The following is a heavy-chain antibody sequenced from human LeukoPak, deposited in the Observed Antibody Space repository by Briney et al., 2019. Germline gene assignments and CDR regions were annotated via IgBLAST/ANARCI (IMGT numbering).Heavy chain of an antibody. CDR3: ARVKGRRGYYDSSGYFDY. D-gene: IGHD3-22*01. J-gene: IGHJ4*02. V-gene: IGHV4-59*01. Sequence: SETLSLTCTVSGGSISSYYWNWIRQPPGKGLEWIGYIYYSGSTNYNPSLKSRVTISLNTSKNQFSLKLSSVTAADTAVYYCARVKGRRGYYDSSGYFDYWGQGTLVTVSS. CDR2: IYYSGST. CDR1: GGSISSYY.